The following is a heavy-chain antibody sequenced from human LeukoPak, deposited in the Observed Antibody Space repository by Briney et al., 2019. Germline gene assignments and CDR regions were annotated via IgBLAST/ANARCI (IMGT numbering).Heavy chain of an antibody. CDR3: ARGDRAREYYYYAMDV. CDR1: GFTFSSYA. V-gene: IGHV3-33*01. Sequence: GRSLRLSCAASGFTFSSYAMHWVRQAPGKGLEWVAFIWYDGSNKDYTDSVKGRFTISRDNAKNRLHLQMNSLRAEDTAVYYCARGDRAREYYYYAMDVWGQGTTVTVSS. J-gene: IGHJ6*02. CDR2: IWYDGSNK. D-gene: IGHD3-22*01.